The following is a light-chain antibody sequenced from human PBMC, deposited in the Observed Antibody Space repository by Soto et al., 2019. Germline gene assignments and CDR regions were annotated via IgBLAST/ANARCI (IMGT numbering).Light chain of an antibody. V-gene: IGKV2-28*01. CDR3: MQALQTPWT. CDR1: QSLLHTNGYNY. CDR2: LGS. J-gene: IGKJ1*01. Sequence: DIVMTQKPLTLPVTPGEPASISCRSSQSLLHTNGYNYLDWYLQKPRQSPQLLIYLGSNRASGVPDRFSGSGSGTDFTLKISRVEAEDVGVYYCMQALQTPWTFGQGTKVDI.